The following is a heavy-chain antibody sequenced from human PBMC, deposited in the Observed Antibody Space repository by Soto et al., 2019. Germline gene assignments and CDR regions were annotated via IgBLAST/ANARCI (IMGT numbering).Heavy chain of an antibody. CDR1: DFTFSSYG. CDR2: ISYDGSNK. V-gene: IGHV3-30*18. Sequence: QVQLVESGGGVVQPGRSLTLSCAASDFTFSSYGIQWVRQAPGKGLEWVAVISYDGSNKQYGDSVKGRFTMSRDNSKNTVHLQMNSLRVEDTAVYYCAKDTYYHDSSGYYVLDYWGQGTLVTVPS. J-gene: IGHJ4*02. D-gene: IGHD3-22*01. CDR3: AKDTYYHDSSGYYVLDY.